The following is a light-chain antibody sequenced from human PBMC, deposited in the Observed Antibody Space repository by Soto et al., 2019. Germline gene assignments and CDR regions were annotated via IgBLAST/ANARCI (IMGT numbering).Light chain of an antibody. V-gene: IGKV1-6*01. J-gene: IGKJ5*01. CDR1: QGIRND. Sequence: IQMTQSPSSLSASVGDRVTITCRASQGIRNDLGWFRQKPGKAPKLLIYAASTLQSGVPSRFSGSGSGTDFTLTISSLQPEDFTTYYCQQNYNTLITFGQGTRLEIK. CDR3: QQNYNTLIT. CDR2: AAS.